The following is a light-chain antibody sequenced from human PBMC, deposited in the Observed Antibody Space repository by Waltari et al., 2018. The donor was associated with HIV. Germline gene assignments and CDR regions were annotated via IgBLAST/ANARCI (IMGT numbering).Light chain of an antibody. J-gene: IGLJ2*01. CDR2: EDS. CDR3: YSTDTSGHHRV. CDR1: ALQKNY. Sequence: SYALPQPPSVSVSPGQTARITCSGAALQKNYAYWYQQKSGQAPVLVIYEDSKRPSGIPERFSGSRSGTVATLTISGAQVEDESDYYCYSTDTSGHHRVFGGGTKLTVL. V-gene: IGLV3-10*01.